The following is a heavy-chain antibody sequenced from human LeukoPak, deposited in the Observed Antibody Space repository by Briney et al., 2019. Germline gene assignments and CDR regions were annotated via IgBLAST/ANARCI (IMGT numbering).Heavy chain of an antibody. J-gene: IGHJ3*02. Sequence: GGSLRLSCAASGFTFSTYSMSWVRQAPGKGLEWVSYISSSSSTIYYADSVKGRFTISRDNANNSLYLQMNSLRAEDTAVYYCARAKYSSSWYGAFDIWGQGTMVTVSS. CDR3: ARAKYSSSWYGAFDI. CDR2: ISSSSSTI. D-gene: IGHD6-13*01. CDR1: GFTFSTYS. V-gene: IGHV3-48*01.